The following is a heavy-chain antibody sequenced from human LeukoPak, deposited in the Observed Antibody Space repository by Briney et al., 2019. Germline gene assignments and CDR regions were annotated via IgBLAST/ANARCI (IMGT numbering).Heavy chain of an antibody. J-gene: IGHJ6*03. D-gene: IGHD3-10*01. V-gene: IGHV7-4-1*02. Sequence: ASVKVSCKASGYTFTNYAINWVRQAPGQGLEWMGWINTNTGNPTYAQGFTGRFVFSLDTSVSTAYLQISSLKAEDTAAYYCARSGGSGSHYARYYYYYMDVWGKGTTVTVSS. CDR2: INTNTGNP. CDR3: ARSGGSGSHYARYYYYYMDV. CDR1: GYTFTNYA.